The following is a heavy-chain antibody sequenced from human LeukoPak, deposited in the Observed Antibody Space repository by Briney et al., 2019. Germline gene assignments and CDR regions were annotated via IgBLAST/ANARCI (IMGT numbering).Heavy chain of an antibody. CDR2: IYYSGYT. CDR3: ARGVCTSTSCYAGDYGMDV. V-gene: IGHV4-59*08. J-gene: IGHJ6*02. CDR1: GGSMSSYY. Sequence: PSETLSLTCTVSGGSMSSYYWSWIRQPPGKGLEWIGYIYYSGYTNYNPSLKSRVTISLDTSKNQFSLKLSSETAADTAVYYCARGVCTSTSCYAGDYGMDVWGQGTPVTVSS. D-gene: IGHD2-2*01.